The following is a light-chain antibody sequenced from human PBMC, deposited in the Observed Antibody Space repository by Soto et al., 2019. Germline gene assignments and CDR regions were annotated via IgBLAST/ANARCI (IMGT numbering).Light chain of an antibody. CDR1: SGHNNYA. J-gene: IGLJ2*01. Sequence: QPVLTQSPSASASLGASVKLTCTLSSGHNNYAIAWHQQQPEKGPRYLIKVYSHGGHSKGDGIPDRFSGFRSGAECSLTISSLQSEDEADYYCQTWDTGSVIFGGGTKLTVL. CDR2: VYSHGGH. CDR3: QTWDTGSVI. V-gene: IGLV4-69*01.